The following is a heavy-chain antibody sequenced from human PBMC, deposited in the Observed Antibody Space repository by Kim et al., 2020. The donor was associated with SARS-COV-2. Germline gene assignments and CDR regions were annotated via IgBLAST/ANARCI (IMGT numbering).Heavy chain of an antibody. V-gene: IGHV3-33*06. J-gene: IGHJ6*02. D-gene: IGHD3-10*01. Sequence: GGSLRLSCAASGFTFSSYGMHWVRQAPGKGLEWVAVIWYDGSNKYYADSVKGRFTISRDNSKNTLYLQMNSLRAEDTAVYYCAKDFTMVRGVIIGGPYYYGMDVWGQGTTVTVSS. CDR2: IWYDGSNK. CDR3: AKDFTMVRGVIIGGPYYYGMDV. CDR1: GFTFSSYG.